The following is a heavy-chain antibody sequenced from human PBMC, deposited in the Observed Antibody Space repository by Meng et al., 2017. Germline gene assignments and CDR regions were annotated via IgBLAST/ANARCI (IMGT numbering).Heavy chain of an antibody. CDR1: GLTIDEYG. D-gene: IGHD1-26*01. Sequence: EVRLVECGGGVVWLWGALRLSCAASGLTIDEYGMSWVRQVPGKGLEWVFGINWNGGSTGYADSVKGRFTISRDNAKYSLYLQMNSLRAEDTVLYYCARNSGSYPYWYFDLWGRGTLVTVSS. CDR3: ARNSGSYPYWYFDL. V-gene: IGHV3-20*04. J-gene: IGHJ2*01. CDR2: INWNGGST.